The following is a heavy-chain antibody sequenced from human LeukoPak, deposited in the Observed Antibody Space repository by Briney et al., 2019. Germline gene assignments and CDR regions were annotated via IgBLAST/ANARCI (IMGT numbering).Heavy chain of an antibody. Sequence: GGSLRLSCAASGFTFSDHYMDWVRQAPGKGLEWVGRTRNKANSYTTEYAASVEGRFTISRDDSRNSLYLQMNSLKTEDTAVYYCAREAASIVATIEAAFDIWGQGIMVTVSS. CDR2: TRNKANSYTT. D-gene: IGHD5-12*01. CDR3: AREAASIVATIEAAFDI. CDR1: GFTFSDHY. V-gene: IGHV3-72*01. J-gene: IGHJ3*02.